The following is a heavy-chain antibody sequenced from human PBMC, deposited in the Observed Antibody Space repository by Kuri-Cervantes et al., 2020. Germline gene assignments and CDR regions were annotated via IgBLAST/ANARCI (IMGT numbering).Heavy chain of an antibody. CDR2: IRSKANSYET. J-gene: IGHJ4*02. D-gene: IGHD1-26*01. V-gene: IGHV3-73*01. CDR1: GFAFSGSA. Sequence: GASLKISCAASGFAFSGSAMHWVRQASGKGLEWVGRIRSKANSYETAYAAAVNGRFTISRDDSKNTAYLQMNSLRADDTAVYFCTNWRGWGDYWGQGTLVTVSS. CDR3: TNWRGWGDY.